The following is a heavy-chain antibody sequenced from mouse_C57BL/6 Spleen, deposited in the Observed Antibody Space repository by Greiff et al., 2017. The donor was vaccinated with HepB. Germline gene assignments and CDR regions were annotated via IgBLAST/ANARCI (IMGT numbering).Heavy chain of an antibody. V-gene: IGHV1-47*01. Sequence: VHLVESGAELVKPGASVKMSCKASGYTFTTYPIEWMKQNHGKSLEWIGNFHPYNDDTKYNEKFKGKATLTVEKSSSTVYLELSRLTSDDSAVYYCARSYYSNSVYYFDYWGQGTTLTVSS. D-gene: IGHD2-5*01. CDR1: GYTFTTYP. CDR2: FHPYNDDT. CDR3: ARSYYSNSVYYFDY. J-gene: IGHJ2*01.